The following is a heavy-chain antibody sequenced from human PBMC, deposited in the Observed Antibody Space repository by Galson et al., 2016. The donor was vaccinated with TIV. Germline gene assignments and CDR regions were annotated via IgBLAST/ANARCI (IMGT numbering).Heavy chain of an antibody. Sequence: TLSLTCTVSGAPIRDGDSFWSWIRQSPGKGLEWIGYIYYSGRTFYNPSLKRRITISVDTSKNQFSVKLTSVTAADTAVYYCARKAGYYYYAMDVWGQGTTVTVSS. CDR2: IYYSGRT. CDR1: GAPIRDGDSF. J-gene: IGHJ6*02. V-gene: IGHV4-30-4*08. CDR3: ARKAGYYYYAMDV.